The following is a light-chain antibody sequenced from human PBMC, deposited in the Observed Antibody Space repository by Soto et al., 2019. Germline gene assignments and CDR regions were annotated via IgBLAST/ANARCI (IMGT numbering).Light chain of an antibody. J-gene: IGLJ2*01. CDR3: QSYDTSNLV. Sequence: NFMLTQPHSVSESPGKTVAISCTGSSGSIASNSVQWYQQRPGGAPPIVIYEDNRRPSGVPDRFSGSIDSSSNSAALTISGLKTEDEADYYGQSYDTSNLVFGGGTKLTVL. CDR2: EDN. V-gene: IGLV6-57*02. CDR1: SGSIASNS.